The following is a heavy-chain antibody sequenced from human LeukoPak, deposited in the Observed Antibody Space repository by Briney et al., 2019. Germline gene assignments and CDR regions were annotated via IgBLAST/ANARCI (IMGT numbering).Heavy chain of an antibody. CDR2: TSDRGDYT. CDR3: ARKAQYNGHYPLDY. J-gene: IGHJ4*02. CDR1: GFNFTSNS. Sequence: GGSLRLSCAASGFNFTSNSMIWVRQAPWKGLEWVSGTSDRGDYTYYADSVKGRFTISRDSSKNTLFLQMNSLRAEDTALYFCARKAQYNGHYPLDYWGQGTLVTVSS. V-gene: IGHV3-23*01. D-gene: IGHD1-7*01.